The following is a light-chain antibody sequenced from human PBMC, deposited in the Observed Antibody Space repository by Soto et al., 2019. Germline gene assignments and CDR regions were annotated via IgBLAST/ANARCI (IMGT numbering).Light chain of an antibody. J-gene: IGLJ2*01. CDR3: QSYDRSRSGSV. V-gene: IGLV1-40*01. CDR1: SSNIGAGYD. CDR2: GNS. Sequence: QSVLTQPPSVSGAPGQRVTISCTGSSSNIGAGYDVHWYQQVPGTAPKLLIHGNSNRPSGVPDRFSGSKSGTSASLAITGLQAEDEADYYCQSYDRSRSGSVFGGGTKLTVL.